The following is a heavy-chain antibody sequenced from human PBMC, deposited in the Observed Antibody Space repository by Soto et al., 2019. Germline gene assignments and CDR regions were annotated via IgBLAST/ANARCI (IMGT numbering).Heavy chain of an antibody. CDR3: ARVRRGPITYSSSSQVVYYFDY. CDR1: GGSFSGYY. CDR2: INHSGST. D-gene: IGHD6-6*01. Sequence: SETLSLTCAVYGGSFSGYYWSWIRQPPGKGLEWIGEINHSGSTNYNPSLKSRVTISVDTSKNQFSLKLSSVTAADTAVYYCARVRRGPITYSSSSQVVYYFDYWGQGTLVTVSS. J-gene: IGHJ4*02. V-gene: IGHV4-34*01.